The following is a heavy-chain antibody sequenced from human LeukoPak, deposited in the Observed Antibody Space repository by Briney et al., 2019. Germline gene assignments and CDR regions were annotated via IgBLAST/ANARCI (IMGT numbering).Heavy chain of an antibody. CDR3: ARGTYGLPYYFDY. D-gene: IGHD1/OR15-1a*01. CDR2: ITSSSSAI. V-gene: IGHV3-48*02. CDR1: GFNFSRYS. J-gene: IGHJ4*02. Sequence: GGSLRLSCAASGFNFSRYSMNWVRQAPGKGLEWVSYITSSSSAIYYADSVKGRFTISRDNAKNSLYLQMNSLRDEDTAVYYCARGTYGLPYYFDYWGQGTQVTVSS.